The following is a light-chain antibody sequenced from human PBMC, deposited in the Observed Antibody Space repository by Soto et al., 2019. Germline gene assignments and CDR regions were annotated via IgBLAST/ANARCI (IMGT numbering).Light chain of an antibody. Sequence: EVVLTQSPGTLSLSPGARATLSCRASQSVNDNHLAWYQQKGGQAPRLLIYGASTMATGVTERFSGSGFGTAHSLIIRRLESEAFALHYCQFHGCSRPRGNFGPGTTVEI. J-gene: IGKJ3*01. V-gene: IGKV3-20*01. CDR2: GAS. CDR1: QSVNDNH. CDR3: QFHGCSRPRGN.